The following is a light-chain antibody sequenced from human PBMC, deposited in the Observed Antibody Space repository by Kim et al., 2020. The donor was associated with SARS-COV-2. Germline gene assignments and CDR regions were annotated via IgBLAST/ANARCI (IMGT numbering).Light chain of an antibody. CDR1: NIGSKS. J-gene: IGLJ3*02. Sequence: GKTARITCGGNNIGSKSVDWYQQKPGQAPVLVIYYDSDRPSGIPERFSGSNTGNTATLTISRVEAGDEADYYCQVWDSSSDHRVFGGGTKLTVL. CDR2: YDS. V-gene: IGLV3-21*04. CDR3: QVWDSSSDHRV.